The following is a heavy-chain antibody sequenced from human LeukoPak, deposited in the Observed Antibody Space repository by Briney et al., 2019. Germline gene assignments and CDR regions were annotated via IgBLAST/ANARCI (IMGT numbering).Heavy chain of an antibody. CDR3: ARPVVPAAIKNWFDP. V-gene: IGHV4-38-2*02. CDR1: GYSISSGYY. Sequence: ASETLSLTCTVSGYSISSGYYWGWIRQPPGKGLEWIGSIYHSGSTYYNPSLKSRVTISVDTSKNQFSLKLSSVTAADTAVYYCARPVVPAAIKNWFDPWGQGTLVTVSS. CDR2: IYHSGST. J-gene: IGHJ5*02. D-gene: IGHD2-2*02.